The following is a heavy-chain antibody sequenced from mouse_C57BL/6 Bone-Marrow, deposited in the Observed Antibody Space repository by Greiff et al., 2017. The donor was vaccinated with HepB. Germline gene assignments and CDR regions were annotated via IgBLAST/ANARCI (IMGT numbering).Heavy chain of an antibody. CDR2: IYPGSGST. J-gene: IGHJ3*01. CDR1: GYTFTSYW. CDR3: ASGRFRRGAWFAY. Sequence: QVQLQQPGAELVKPGASVKMSCKASGYTFTSYWITWVKQRPGQGLEWIGDIYPGSGSTNYNEKFKSKATLTVDTSSSTASMQLSSLTSEDSAVYDCASGRFRRGAWFAYWGQGTLVTVSA. V-gene: IGHV1-55*01.